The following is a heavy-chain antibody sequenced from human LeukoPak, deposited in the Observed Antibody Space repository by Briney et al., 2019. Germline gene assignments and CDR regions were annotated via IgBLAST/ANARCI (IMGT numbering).Heavy chain of an antibody. V-gene: IGHV3-48*03. CDR3: AGELGYCSGGDY. Sequence: PGGSLRLSCAASGFTFSSYEMNWVRQAPGKGMEWVSYISDSGGTIYYADSVKGRFTISRDNAKNSLYLQMNSLRAEDTAVYYCAGELGYCSGGDYWGQGTLVTASS. J-gene: IGHJ4*02. D-gene: IGHD2-15*01. CDR2: ISDSGGTI. CDR1: GFTFSSYE.